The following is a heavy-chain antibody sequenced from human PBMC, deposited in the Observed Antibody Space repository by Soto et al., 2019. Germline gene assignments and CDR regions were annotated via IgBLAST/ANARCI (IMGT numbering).Heavy chain of an antibody. Sequence: QVTLKESGPVLVKPTETLTLTCTVSGFSLSNARMGVSWIRQPPGKALEWLAHISSNDEKSYSTSLKSRLTISKDTSKSQVVLTMTNMDPVDTATYYCARIARSYDFWSGYYTWFDPWGQGTLVTVSS. CDR1: GFSLSNARMG. J-gene: IGHJ5*02. V-gene: IGHV2-26*01. CDR2: ISSNDEK. CDR3: ARIARSYDFWSGYYTWFDP. D-gene: IGHD3-3*01.